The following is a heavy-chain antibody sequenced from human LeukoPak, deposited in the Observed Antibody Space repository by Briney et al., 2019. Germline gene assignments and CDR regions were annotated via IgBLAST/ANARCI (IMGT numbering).Heavy chain of an antibody. Sequence: ASVKVSCKASGGTFSSYAISWVRQAPGQGLEWMGWISAYNGNTNYAQKLQGRVTMTTDTSTSTAYMELRSLRSDDTAVYYCARDVYQLLPRDYYYYMDVWGKGTTVTVPS. D-gene: IGHD2-2*01. CDR3: ARDVYQLLPRDYYYYMDV. CDR1: GGTFSSYA. J-gene: IGHJ6*03. V-gene: IGHV1-18*01. CDR2: ISAYNGNT.